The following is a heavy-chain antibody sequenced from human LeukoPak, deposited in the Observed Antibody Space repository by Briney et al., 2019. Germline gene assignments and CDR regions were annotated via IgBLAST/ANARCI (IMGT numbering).Heavy chain of an antibody. V-gene: IGHV4-59*12. J-gene: IGHJ4*02. D-gene: IGHD6-19*01. Sequence: PSETLSLTCTVSGASISSYYWSWIRQPPGKGLEWIGYIYYSGSTNYNPSLKSRVTISVDTSKNQFSLKLSSVTAADTAVYYCARDIAVAGTETYFDYWGQGTLVTVSS. CDR2: IYYSGST. CDR3: ARDIAVAGTETYFDY. CDR1: GASISSYY.